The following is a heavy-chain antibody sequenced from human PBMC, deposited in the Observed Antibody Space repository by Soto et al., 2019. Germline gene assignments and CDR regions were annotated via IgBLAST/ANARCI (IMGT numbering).Heavy chain of an antibody. CDR1: GFNFSSYG. CDR3: AKAEYDFWSGYFYYGMDV. J-gene: IGHJ6*01. CDR2: ISYDGSNK. Sequence: RGSLRFSCVSYGFNFSSYGMHWVRQAPGKGLEWVAVISYDGSNKYYADSVKGRFTISRDNSKNTLYLQMNSLRAEDTAVYYCAKAEYDFWSGYFYYGMDVWGQGTTVTGSS. V-gene: IGHV3-30*18. D-gene: IGHD3-3*01.